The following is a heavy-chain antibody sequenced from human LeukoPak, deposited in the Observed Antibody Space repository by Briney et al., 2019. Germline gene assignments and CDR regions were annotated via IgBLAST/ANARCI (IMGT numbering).Heavy chain of an antibody. D-gene: IGHD2-2*01. V-gene: IGHV1-69*04. J-gene: IGHJ4*02. CDR2: IIPILGIA. CDR3: ASGTMGYFDY. Sequence: ASVKVSCKASGGTFSSYAISWVRQAPGQGLEWIGRIIPILGIANYAQKFQGRVTITADKSTSTAYMELSSLRSEDTAVYYCASGTMGYFDYWGQGTLVTVSS. CDR1: GGTFSSYA.